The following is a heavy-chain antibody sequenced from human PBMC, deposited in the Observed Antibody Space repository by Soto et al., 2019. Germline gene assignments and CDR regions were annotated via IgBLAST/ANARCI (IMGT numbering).Heavy chain of an antibody. J-gene: IGHJ4*02. Sequence: WGSRRLSCSASGFSFSGHTMYWVRQNPGKGLEYVSAVGPYGGVAYYADSVRGRFTISRDNFKNTLSLQLSSLRPEDTAIYYCVTDLQPYVCSWGQGNLVSVSA. CDR3: VTDLQPYVCS. CDR2: VGPYGGVA. CDR1: GFSFSGHT. V-gene: IGHV3-64D*06. D-gene: IGHD3-16*01.